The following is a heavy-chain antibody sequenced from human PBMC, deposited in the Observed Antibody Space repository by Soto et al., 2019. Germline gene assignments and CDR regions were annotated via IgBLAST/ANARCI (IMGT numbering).Heavy chain of an antibody. CDR1: GGTFSSFP. CDR3: AMIEYSSGSDY. J-gene: IGHJ4*02. CDR2: IMPIFGTT. V-gene: IGHV1-69*01. Sequence: QVQLVQSGAEVKKPGSSVKVSCKASGGTFSSFPIAWVRQAPGQGLEWVGGIMPIFGTTKHAQNFRDRVTIDADESTSTAYMELSSLRFEDTAVYYCAMIEYSSGSDYWGQGTLVTVFS. D-gene: IGHD6-19*01.